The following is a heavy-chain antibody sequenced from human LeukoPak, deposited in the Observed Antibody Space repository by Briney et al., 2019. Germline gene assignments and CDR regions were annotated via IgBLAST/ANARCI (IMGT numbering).Heavy chain of an antibody. CDR3: ARAAPKGTYYYDSSGPPRAFDI. CDR1: GFTVSSNY. J-gene: IGHJ3*02. D-gene: IGHD3-22*01. V-gene: IGHV3-53*01. CDR2: IYSGGST. Sequence: GGSLRLSCAASGFTVSSNYMSWVRQAPGKGLEWVSVIYSGGSTYYADSVKGRFTISRDNSKNTLYLQMNSLRAEDTAVYYCARAAPKGTYYYDSSGPPRAFDIWGQGTMVTVSS.